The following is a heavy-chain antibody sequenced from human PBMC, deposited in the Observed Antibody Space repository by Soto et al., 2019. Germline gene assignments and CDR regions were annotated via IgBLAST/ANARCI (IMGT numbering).Heavy chain of an antibody. CDR3: PSGYSSGWYPFYYYYYGMDV. CDR1: GGTFSSYA. CDR2: IIPIFGTA. J-gene: IGHJ6*02. Sequence: QVQLVQSGAEVKKPGSSVKVSCKASGGTFSSYAISWVRQAPGQGLEWMGGIIPIFGTANYAQKFQGRVTITADESTSTAYMELSSLRSEDTAVYYCPSGYSSGWYPFYYYYYGMDVWGQGTTVTVSS. D-gene: IGHD6-19*01. V-gene: IGHV1-69*01.